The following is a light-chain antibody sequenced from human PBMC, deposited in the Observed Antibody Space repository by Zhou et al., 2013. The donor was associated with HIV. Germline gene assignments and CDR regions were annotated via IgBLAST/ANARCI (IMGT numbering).Light chain of an antibody. CDR3: QRLSGTRA. J-gene: IGKJ1*01. V-gene: IGKV1-27*01. CDR1: HDIRDL. Sequence: IYLTQSPSSLSASVGDRVTVSCWASHDIRDLLAWYQHRPGGVPKVLIDSASTLKPGVSSRFSGSGSGTSFTLTISNLQPEDSAVYYCQRLSGTRAFGQGTKVEVK. CDR2: SAS.